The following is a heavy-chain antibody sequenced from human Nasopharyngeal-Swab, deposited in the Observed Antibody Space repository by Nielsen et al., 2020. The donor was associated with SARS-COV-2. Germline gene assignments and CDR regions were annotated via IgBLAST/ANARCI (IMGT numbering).Heavy chain of an antibody. J-gene: IGHJ4*02. CDR3: ARRSQYYYDSSVHLDY. CDR1: GYSFTSYW. V-gene: IGHV5-51*01. D-gene: IGHD3-22*01. Sequence: GGSLRLSCKGSGYSFTSYWIGWVRQIPGKGLEWMGIIDPGDSDARFSPSFQGQVTISVDKSISTAYLQWSSLKASDTAIYYCARRSQYYYDSSVHLDYWGQGTLVTVSS. CDR2: IDPGDSDA.